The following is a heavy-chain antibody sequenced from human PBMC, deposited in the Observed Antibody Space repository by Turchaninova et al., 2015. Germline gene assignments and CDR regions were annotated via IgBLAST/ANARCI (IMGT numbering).Heavy chain of an antibody. V-gene: IGHV1-2*06. CDR1: GYTFTGYY. D-gene: IGHD3-10*01. Sequence: QVQLVQSGAEVKKPGASVKVSCKASGYTFTGYYMHWVRKAPGQGLEWMGRINPHRGGTNEAQKVQGRVTRTRDTSSSTAYMELSRLRSDDTAVYYCARSRGFWGQGTLVTVSS. J-gene: IGHJ4*02. CDR2: INPHRGGT. CDR3: ARSRGF.